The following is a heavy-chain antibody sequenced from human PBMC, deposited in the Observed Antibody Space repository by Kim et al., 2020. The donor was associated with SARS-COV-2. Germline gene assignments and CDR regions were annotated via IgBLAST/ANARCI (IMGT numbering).Heavy chain of an antibody. Sequence: GGSLRLSCAASGFTFSSYAMSWVRQAPGKGLEWVSAISGSGGSTYYADSVKGRFTFSRDNSKNTLYLQMNSLRAEDTAVYYCVKGRKWELPLDYWGQGTLVTVSS. CDR3: VKGRKWELPLDY. CDR1: GFTFSSYA. D-gene: IGHD1-26*01. J-gene: IGHJ4*02. CDR2: ISGSGGST. V-gene: IGHV3-23*01.